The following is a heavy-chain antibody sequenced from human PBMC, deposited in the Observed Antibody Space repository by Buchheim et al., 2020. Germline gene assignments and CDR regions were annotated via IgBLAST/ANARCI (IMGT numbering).Heavy chain of an antibody. D-gene: IGHD4-17*01. V-gene: IGHV3-7*01. CDR3: ARIVFGESVFWLAP. CDR2: INQDGSVE. J-gene: IGHJ5*02. Sequence: EVQLVESGGGLVQPGESLRVSCAASRFTFNSYWMAWVRQAPGKGLEWVANINQDGSVEKYVDSVKGRFTISRDNAKNSLFLQMNSLRGEDTAVYYCARIVFGESVFWLAPWGQGTL. CDR1: RFTFNSYW.